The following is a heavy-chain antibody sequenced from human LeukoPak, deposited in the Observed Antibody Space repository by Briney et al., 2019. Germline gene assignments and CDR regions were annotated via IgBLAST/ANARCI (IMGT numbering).Heavy chain of an antibody. CDR3: ATDFEGGPPFQF. CDR2: FDPEDGET. D-gene: IGHD1-26*01. CDR1: GYSLSEFA. V-gene: IGHV1-24*01. J-gene: IGHJ4*02. Sequence: GASVKVYCKVSGYSLSEFAMHWVRQAPGKGLEWMRSFDPEDGETVYAQKFQGRFTMNEDTSTDTAYMELSSLKSEDTAIYFCATDFEGGPPFQFWGQGALVTVSS.